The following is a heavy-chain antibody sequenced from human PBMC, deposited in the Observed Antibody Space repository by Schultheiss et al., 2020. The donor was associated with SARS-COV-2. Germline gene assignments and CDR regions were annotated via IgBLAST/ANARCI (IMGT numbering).Heavy chain of an antibody. V-gene: IGHV4-59*12. CDR1: GGSISSYY. J-gene: IGHJ5*02. CDR3: ARRRGVRGVIPRFDP. Sequence: SETLSLTCTVSGGSISSYYWSWIRQPPGKGLEWIGYIYYSGSTNYNPSLKSRDTISVDTSKNQFSLKLSSVTAADTAVYYCARRRGVRGVIPRFDPWGQGTLVTVSS. CDR2: IYYSGST. D-gene: IGHD3-10*01.